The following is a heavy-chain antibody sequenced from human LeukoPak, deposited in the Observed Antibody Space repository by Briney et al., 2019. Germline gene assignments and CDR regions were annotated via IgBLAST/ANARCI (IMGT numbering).Heavy chain of an antibody. CDR1: GGSISSGDYY. CDR3: ASGAPGDILPRGIDY. Sequence: SETLSLTCTVSGGSISSGDYYWRWIRQPPGKGLEWIVYIYYSGSTYYNPSLKSRVTISVDTPKNQFSLKLSSVTAADTAVYYCASGAPGDILPRGIDYWGQGTLVTVSS. CDR2: IYYSGST. J-gene: IGHJ4*02. V-gene: IGHV4-30-4*08. D-gene: IGHD3-10*01.